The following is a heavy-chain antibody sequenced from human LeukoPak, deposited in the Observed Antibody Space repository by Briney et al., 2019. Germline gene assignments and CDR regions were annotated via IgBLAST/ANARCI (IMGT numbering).Heavy chain of an antibody. D-gene: IGHD3-9*01. CDR3: ARGGSYYDILTGYDY. V-gene: IGHV1-8*01. Sequence: ASVKVSCKASGYTFTSYDINWVRQATGQGLEWKGWMNPNSGNTGYAQKFQGRVTMTRNTSISTAYMELSSLRSEDTAVYYCARGGSYYDILTGYDYWGQGTLVTVSS. CDR1: GYTFTSYD. J-gene: IGHJ4*02. CDR2: MNPNSGNT.